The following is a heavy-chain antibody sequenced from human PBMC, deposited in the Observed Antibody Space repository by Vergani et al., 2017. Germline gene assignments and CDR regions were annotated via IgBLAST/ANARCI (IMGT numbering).Heavy chain of an antibody. V-gene: IGHV4-30-4*01. CDR3: ARAGYCSSTSCYRHYMDV. J-gene: IGHJ6*03. Sequence: QVQLQESGPGLVKPSQTLSLTCTVSGGSISSGDYYWSWIRQPPGKGLEWIGYIYYSGITYYNPSLKSRVTISVDTSKNQFSLKLSSVTAADTAVYYCARAGYCSSTSCYRHYMDVWGKGTTVTVSS. D-gene: IGHD2-2*02. CDR1: GGSISSGDYY. CDR2: IYYSGIT.